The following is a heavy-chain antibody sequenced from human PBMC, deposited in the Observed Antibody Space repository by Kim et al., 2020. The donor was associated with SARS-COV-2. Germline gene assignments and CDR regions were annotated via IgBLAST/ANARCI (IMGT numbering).Heavy chain of an antibody. D-gene: IGHD1-26*01. J-gene: IGHJ4*02. Sequence: ADSVKGRFTISRDNAKNSLYLQLNSLRVEDMALYYCAKDRGGLVDTGTIDLWGLGTLVTVSS. CDR3: AKDRGGLVDTGTIDL. V-gene: IGHV3-9*03.